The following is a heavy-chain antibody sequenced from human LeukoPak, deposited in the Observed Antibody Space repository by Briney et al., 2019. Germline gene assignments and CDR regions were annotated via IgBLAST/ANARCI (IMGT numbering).Heavy chain of an antibody. Sequence: PGGSLRLSCAASGFIFSADAMSWVRQVPGKGLEWVSGISGSGERTYYGDSVKGRFSISRDNSKNTLFLQMNSLTVEDTALYYCTNGLDFWGQGTPVTVSS. V-gene: IGHV3-23*01. CDR2: ISGSGERT. J-gene: IGHJ4*02. CDR1: GFIFSADA. CDR3: TNGLDF.